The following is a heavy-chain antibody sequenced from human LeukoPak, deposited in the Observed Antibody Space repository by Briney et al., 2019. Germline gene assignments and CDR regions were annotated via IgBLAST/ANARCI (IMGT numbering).Heavy chain of an antibody. V-gene: IGHV1-2*02. D-gene: IGHD5-12*01. CDR3: ARVDEWLRLDSGVFDFDY. CDR1: GYTSTGYY. Sequence: ASVKVSCKASGYTSTGYYMHWVRQAPGQGLEWMGWINPNSGGTNYAQKFQGRVTMTRDTSISTAYMELSRLRSDDTAVYYCARVDEWLRLDSGVFDFDYWGQGTLVTVSS. J-gene: IGHJ4*02. CDR2: INPNSGGT.